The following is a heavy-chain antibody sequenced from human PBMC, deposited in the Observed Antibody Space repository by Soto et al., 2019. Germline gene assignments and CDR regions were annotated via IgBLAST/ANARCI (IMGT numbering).Heavy chain of an antibody. Sequence: GASVKVSCKASGYTFTSYGISWVRQAPGQGLEWMGWFSAYNGNTNYAQKLQGRVTMTTDTSTSTAYMELRSLRSDDTAVYYCARAPPPFRDSSGYPRDYWGQGTLVTVSS. D-gene: IGHD3-22*01. CDR3: ARAPPPFRDSSGYPRDY. V-gene: IGHV1-18*01. CDR2: FSAYNGNT. J-gene: IGHJ4*02. CDR1: GYTFTSYG.